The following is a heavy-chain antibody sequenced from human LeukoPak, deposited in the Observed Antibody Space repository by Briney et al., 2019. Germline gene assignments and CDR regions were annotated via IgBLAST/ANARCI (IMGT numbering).Heavy chain of an antibody. CDR3: ARAEWGSYDFWSGKPPRPTHLDV. CDR2: SIPIFGTA. V-gene: IGHV1-69*13. D-gene: IGHD3-3*01. Sequence: SVKVSCKASGGTFSSYAISWVRQAPGQGLEWMGGSIPIFGTANYAQKFQGRVTITADESTSTAYMELSSLRSEDTAVYYCARAEWGSYDFWSGKPPRPTHLDVWGKGTTVPVSS. J-gene: IGHJ6*04. CDR1: GGTFSSYA.